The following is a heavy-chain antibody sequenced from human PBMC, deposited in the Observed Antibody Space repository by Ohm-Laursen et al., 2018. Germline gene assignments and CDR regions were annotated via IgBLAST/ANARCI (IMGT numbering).Heavy chain of an antibody. J-gene: IGHJ6*02. CDR3: ARAKRFGGGFYYYYGMDV. D-gene: IGHD3-10*01. Sequence: GASVKVSCKASGYTFTGYYMHWVRQAPGQGLEWMGWINPNSGGTNYAQKFQGRVTMTRDTSISTAYMELSRLRSDGTAVYYCARAKRFGGGFYYYYGMDVWGQGTTVTVSS. CDR2: INPNSGGT. V-gene: IGHV1-2*02. CDR1: GYTFTGYY.